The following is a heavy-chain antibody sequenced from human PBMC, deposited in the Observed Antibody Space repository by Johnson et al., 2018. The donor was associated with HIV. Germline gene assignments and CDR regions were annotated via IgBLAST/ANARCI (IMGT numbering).Heavy chain of an antibody. V-gene: IGHV3-30-3*01. CDR2: ISYYGSNK. CDR1: GFTFSSYA. D-gene: IGHD1-1*01. J-gene: IGHJ3*02. CDR3: ATDHAEGCGPRTSARPCNAFDI. Sequence: QMQLVESGGGLVQPGRSLRLSCAASGFTFSSYAMHWVRQAPGKGLEWVAVISYYGSNKYYADSVKGRFTISRDHSKNTLYLQMNSLRAEDTAVYYCATDHAEGCGPRTSARPCNAFDIWGQGTMVTVSS.